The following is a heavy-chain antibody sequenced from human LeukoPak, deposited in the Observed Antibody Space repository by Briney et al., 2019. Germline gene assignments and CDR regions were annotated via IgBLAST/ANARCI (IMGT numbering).Heavy chain of an antibody. CDR3: ARSEQQDFGDYEFDY. J-gene: IGHJ4*02. V-gene: IGHV3-64*01. Sequence: SGGSLRLSCAASGFTFSTYAMHWVRQAPGKGLEYVSAISSDGDSTYYANSVKGRFTISRDNSKNTLYLQMGSLRAEDMAVYYCARSEQQDFGDYEFDYWGQGTLVTVSS. CDR1: GFTFSTYA. D-gene: IGHD4-17*01. CDR2: ISSDGDST.